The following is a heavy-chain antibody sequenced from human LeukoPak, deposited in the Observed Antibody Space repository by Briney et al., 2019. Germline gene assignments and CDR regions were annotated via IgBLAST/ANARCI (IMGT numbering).Heavy chain of an antibody. CDR3: ARDRCSSTSCYNTPNWFDP. D-gene: IGHD2-2*02. CDR1: GFTFSNYW. CDR2: IKEDGTEK. V-gene: IGHV3-7*01. Sequence: PGGSLRLSCAASGFTFSNYWMGWVRQPPGKGLQWVANIKEDGTEKYYVDSVKGRFTISRDNAKNSVYLQMNSLRVEDTAVYYCARDRCSSTSCYNTPNWFDPWGQGTLVTVSS. J-gene: IGHJ5*02.